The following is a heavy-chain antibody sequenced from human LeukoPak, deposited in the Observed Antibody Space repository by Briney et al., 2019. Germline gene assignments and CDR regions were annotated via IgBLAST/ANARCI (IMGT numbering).Heavy chain of an antibody. CDR2: IIPTFSTA. D-gene: IGHD3-22*01. Sequence: ASVKVSCKASGGTFSSYAISWVRQAPGQGLEWMGGIIPTFSTANYAQKFQGRVTITADESTSTAYMELSSLRSEDTAVYYCARSHYYDSERHFQHWGQGTLVTVSS. CDR3: ARSHYYDSERHFQH. CDR1: GGTFSSYA. V-gene: IGHV1-69*13. J-gene: IGHJ1*01.